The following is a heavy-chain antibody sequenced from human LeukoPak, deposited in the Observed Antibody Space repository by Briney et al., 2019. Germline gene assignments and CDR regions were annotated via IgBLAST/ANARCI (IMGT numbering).Heavy chain of an antibody. V-gene: IGHV4-59*12. J-gene: IGHJ4*02. D-gene: IGHD3-10*01. CDR3: ARETGELPYYSDY. CDR2: IYNSGST. Sequence: SETLSLTCTVSGDSFSYFYWSWIRQPPGKGLEWIGYIYNSGSTSYNPSLKSRVTISGDTSKNQFSLKLSSVTAADTAVYYCARETGELPYYSDYWGQGTLVTVSS. CDR1: GDSFSYFY.